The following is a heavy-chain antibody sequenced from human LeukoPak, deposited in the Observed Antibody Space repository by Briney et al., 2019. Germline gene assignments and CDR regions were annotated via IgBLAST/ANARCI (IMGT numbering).Heavy chain of an antibody. J-gene: IGHJ4*02. D-gene: IGHD2-2*02. Sequence: ASVKVSCKTSRYSFTSQDMYWVRQAPGQSLEWMGCINPGNGDTKYSQDLQGRVTITRDTSATTAYMELSSLRSDDMAVYYCTLYNYWGQGTLVTVSS. V-gene: IGHV1-3*03. CDR3: TLYNY. CDR2: INPGNGDT. CDR1: RYSFTSQD.